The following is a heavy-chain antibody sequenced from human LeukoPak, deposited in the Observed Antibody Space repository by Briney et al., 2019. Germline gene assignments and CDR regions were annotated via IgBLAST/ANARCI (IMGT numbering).Heavy chain of an antibody. CDR3: ARDREGLIDY. D-gene: IGHD1-26*01. J-gene: IGHJ4*02. Sequence: SQTLSLTCAVSGGSISSGGYSWSWIRQPPGKGLEWIGYIYHSGSTYYNPSLKSRVTISVDRSKNQFSLELSSVTAADTAVYYCARDREGLIDYWGQGTLVTVSS. CDR1: GGSISSGGYS. V-gene: IGHV4-30-2*01. CDR2: IYHSGST.